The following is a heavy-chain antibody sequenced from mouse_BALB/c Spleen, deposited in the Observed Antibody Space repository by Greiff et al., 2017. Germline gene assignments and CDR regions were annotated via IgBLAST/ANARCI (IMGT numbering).Heavy chain of an antibody. CDR1: GYTFTDYY. V-gene: IGHV1-77*01. CDR3: ARGDGYRFAY. Sequence: AQLQQSGAELARPGASVKLSCKASGYTFTDYYINWVKQRTGQGLEWIGEIYPGSGNTYYNEKFKGKATLTADKSSSTAYMQLSSLTSEDSAVYFCARGDGYRFAYWGQGTLVTVSA. CDR2: IYPGSGNT. D-gene: IGHD2-3*01. J-gene: IGHJ3*01.